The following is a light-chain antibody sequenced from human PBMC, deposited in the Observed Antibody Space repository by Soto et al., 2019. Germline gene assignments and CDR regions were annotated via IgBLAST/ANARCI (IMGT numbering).Light chain of an antibody. CDR1: QSVSSSY. J-gene: IGKJ1*01. CDR3: QQYGSSPTWT. Sequence: EMLLTQSPGTLSLSPGERATLSCRASQSVSSSYLAWYQQKPGQAPRLLIYGASSRATGIPDRFSGSGSGTDFTLTISRLEPEDFAVYYCQQYGSSPTWTFGQGTKVDIK. V-gene: IGKV3-20*01. CDR2: GAS.